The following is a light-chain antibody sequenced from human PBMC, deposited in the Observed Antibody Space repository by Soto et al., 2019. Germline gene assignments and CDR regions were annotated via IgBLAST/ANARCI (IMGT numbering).Light chain of an antibody. CDR3: QHYNGYSEA. CDR1: QSISSW. V-gene: IGKV1-5*01. CDR2: DAS. J-gene: IGKJ1*01. Sequence: DIQMTQSPSTLSASVGDRVTITCRASQSISSWLAWYQQKPGKAPKLLIYDASSLESGVPSRFSGSGSGTEFTLTISSLQPDDFATYYCQHYNGYSEAFGQGTKVDIK.